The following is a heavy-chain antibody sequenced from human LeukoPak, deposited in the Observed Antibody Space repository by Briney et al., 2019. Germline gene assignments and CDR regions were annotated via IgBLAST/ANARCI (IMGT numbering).Heavy chain of an antibody. CDR2: ISWNSGSI. V-gene: IGHV3-9*01. J-gene: IGHJ4*02. D-gene: IGHD1-14*01. CDR3: VKDTGRGDF. Sequence: QSGGSLRLSCAASGFTFDDYAMHWVRQAPGKGLEWVSGISWNSGSIGYADSVKGRFTISRDNSKNTLYLQMSSLRDEDTAVYYCVKDTGRGDFWGQGTQVTVSS. CDR1: GFTFDDYA.